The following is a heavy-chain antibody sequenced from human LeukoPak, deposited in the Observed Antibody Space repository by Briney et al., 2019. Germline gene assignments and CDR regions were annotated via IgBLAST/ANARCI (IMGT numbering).Heavy chain of an antibody. CDR2: IIPISGTA. J-gene: IGHJ4*02. CDR3: ARVRWELPHGLDY. D-gene: IGHD1-26*01. V-gene: IGHV1-69*13. Sequence: ASVKVSCKASGGTFSSYAISWVRQAPGQGLEWMGGIIPISGTANYAQKFQGRVTITADESTSTAYMELSSLRSEDTAVYYCARVRWELPHGLDYWGQGTLVTVSS. CDR1: GGTFSSYA.